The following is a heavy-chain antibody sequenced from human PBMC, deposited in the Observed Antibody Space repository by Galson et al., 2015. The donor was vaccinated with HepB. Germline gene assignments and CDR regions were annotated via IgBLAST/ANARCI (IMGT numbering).Heavy chain of an antibody. CDR1: GYTFTSYG. V-gene: IGHV1-18*04. CDR3: ARDSRVARYYYGMDV. Sequence: SVKVSCKASGYTFTSYGISWVRQAPGQGLEWMGWISAYNGNTNYAQKLQGRVTMTTDTSTSTAYMELRSLRSDDTAVYYCARDSRVARYYYGMDVWGQGTTVTVSS. CDR2: ISAYNGNT. J-gene: IGHJ6*02.